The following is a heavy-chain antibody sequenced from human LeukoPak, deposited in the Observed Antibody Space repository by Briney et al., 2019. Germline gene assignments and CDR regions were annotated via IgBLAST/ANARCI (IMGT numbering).Heavy chain of an antibody. CDR1: RGTFSSYA. V-gene: IGHV1-69*05. Sequence: SVKVSCNASRGTFSSYAISWVRQAPGQGLEWMGRIIPIFGTANYAQKFQGRVTITTDESTSTAYMELSSLRSEDTAVYYCAREGMVAQNYFDYWGQGTLVTVSS. D-gene: IGHD1-26*01. J-gene: IGHJ4*02. CDR3: AREGMVAQNYFDY. CDR2: IIPIFGTA.